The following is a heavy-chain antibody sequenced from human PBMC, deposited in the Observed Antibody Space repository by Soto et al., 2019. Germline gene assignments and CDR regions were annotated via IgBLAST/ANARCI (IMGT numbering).Heavy chain of an antibody. CDR3: AKESVESTYSYYGMDV. Sequence: QVQLVESGGGVVQPGRSLRLSCAASGFSFSTYGMHWVRQAPGKGLEWVAVLSFDAKNKYYIDSVEGRFTISRDNSKNMLYLQMNSLRREDTAVYYCAKESVESTYSYYGMDVWGPGTTVTVSS. CDR1: GFSFSTYG. CDR2: LSFDAKNK. J-gene: IGHJ6*02. V-gene: IGHV3-30*18. D-gene: IGHD4-4*01.